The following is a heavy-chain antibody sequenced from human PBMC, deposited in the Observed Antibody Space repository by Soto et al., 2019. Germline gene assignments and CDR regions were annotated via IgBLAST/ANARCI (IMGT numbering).Heavy chain of an antibody. CDR2: INHSGST. CDR3: ARGTRGDCSSTSCLTFDI. V-gene: IGHV4-34*01. CDR1: GGSFSGYY. D-gene: IGHD2-2*01. Sequence: PSETLSLTCAVYGGSFSGYYWSWIRQPPGKGLEWIGEINHSGSTNYNPSLKSRVTISVDTSKNQFSLKLSSVTAADTAVYYCARGTRGDCSSTSCLTFDIWGQGTMVTVS. J-gene: IGHJ3*02.